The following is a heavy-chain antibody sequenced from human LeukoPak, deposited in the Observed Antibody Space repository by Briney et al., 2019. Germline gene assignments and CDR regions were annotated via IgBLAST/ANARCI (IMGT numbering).Heavy chain of an antibody. CDR2: IIPIFGTA. CDR1: GGTFSSYA. D-gene: IGHD6-19*01. Sequence: ASVKVSCKASGGTFSSYAISWVRQAPGQGLEWMGGIIPIFGTANYAQKFQGRVTITADESTSTAYMELSSLRSEDTAVYYCASLVAVAGTEDYWGRGTLVTVSS. J-gene: IGHJ4*02. CDR3: ASLVAVAGTEDY. V-gene: IGHV1-69*13.